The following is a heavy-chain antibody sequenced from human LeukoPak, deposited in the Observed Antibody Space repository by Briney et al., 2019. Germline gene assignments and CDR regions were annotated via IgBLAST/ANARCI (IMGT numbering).Heavy chain of an antibody. CDR3: ARELFSVWPLFSPASLDY. CDR2: TYYRSKWYN. CDR1: GDSVSSNSAA. J-gene: IGHJ4*02. D-gene: IGHD2-2*01. V-gene: IGHV6-1*01. Sequence: SQTLSLTCAISGDSVSSNSAAWNWIRQSPSRGLEWLGRTYYRSKWYNDYAVSVKSRMTINPDTSKNHFSLQLDSVTPEDTAVYYCARELFSVWPLFSPASLDYWGQGTLVTVSS.